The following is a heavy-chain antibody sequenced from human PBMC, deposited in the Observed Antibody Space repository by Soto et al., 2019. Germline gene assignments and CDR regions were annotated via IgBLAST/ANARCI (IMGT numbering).Heavy chain of an antibody. CDR2: ISGSGSST. J-gene: IGHJ4*02. CDR3: ARRPLSYYFDY. Sequence: GGSLRLSCAASGFTFSSYAMSWVRQAPGKGLEWVSGISGSGSSTHYADSVKGRFTISRDNSNNTLYLQLNSLRAEDTAVYYCARRPLSYYFDYWGQGTLVTVSS. CDR1: GFTFSSYA. V-gene: IGHV3-23*01.